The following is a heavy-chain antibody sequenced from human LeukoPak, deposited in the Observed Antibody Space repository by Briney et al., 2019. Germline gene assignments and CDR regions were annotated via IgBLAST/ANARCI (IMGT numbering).Heavy chain of an antibody. CDR2: IYHSGST. CDR1: GGSFSGYY. J-gene: IGHJ5*02. D-gene: IGHD3-3*01. Sequence: SETLSLTCAVYGGSFSGYYWSWIRQPPGKGLEWIGSIYHSGSTYYNPSLKSRVTISVDTSKNQFSLKLSSVTAVDTAVYYCARGDDFWSGYLNWFDPWGQGTLVTVSS. V-gene: IGHV4-34*01. CDR3: ARGDDFWSGYLNWFDP.